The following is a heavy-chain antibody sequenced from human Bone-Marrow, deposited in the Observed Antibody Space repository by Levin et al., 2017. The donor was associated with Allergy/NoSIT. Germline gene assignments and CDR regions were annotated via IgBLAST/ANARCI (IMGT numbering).Heavy chain of an antibody. D-gene: IGHD3-22*01. CDR3: ARDVSEGGDYSTSGYYSDF. J-gene: IGHJ4*02. Sequence: PSETLSLNCSVSGDSISSGDYYWSWFRQPPGTGLEWIGFIYHSGSTSYNASLKSRTTISIDTSRNQFSLKMSSMTAADTAVYYCARDVSEGGDYSTSGYYSDFRGQGTLVTVSS. V-gene: IGHV4-30-4*01. CDR2: IYHSGST. CDR1: GDSISSGDYY.